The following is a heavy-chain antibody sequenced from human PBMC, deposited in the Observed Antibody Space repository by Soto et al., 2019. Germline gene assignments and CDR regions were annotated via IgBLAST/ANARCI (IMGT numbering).Heavy chain of an antibody. Sequence: ASVKVSCKASGYSFTSYYMHWVRQAPGQGLEWVGWINPNSGGTNYAQKFQGRVTMTRDTSISTAYMELSRLRSDDTAVYYCARMYSSGSYYFDYWGQGTLVTVSS. D-gene: IGHD6-19*01. CDR2: INPNSGGT. V-gene: IGHV1-2*02. CDR1: GYSFTSYY. CDR3: ARMYSSGSYYFDY. J-gene: IGHJ4*02.